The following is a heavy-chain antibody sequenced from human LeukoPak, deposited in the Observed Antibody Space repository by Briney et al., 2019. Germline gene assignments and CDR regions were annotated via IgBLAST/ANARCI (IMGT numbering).Heavy chain of an antibody. D-gene: IGHD2-2*01. Sequence: SETLSLTCTVSGGSISSSSYYWGWIRQPPGKGLEWIGSIYYSGSTYYNPSLKSRVTISVDTSKNQFSLKLSSVTAADTAVYYCARVGYCSSTSCYPFDPWGQGTLVTVSS. V-gene: IGHV4-39*07. CDR3: ARVGYCSSTSCYPFDP. CDR1: GGSISSSSYY. J-gene: IGHJ5*02. CDR2: IYYSGST.